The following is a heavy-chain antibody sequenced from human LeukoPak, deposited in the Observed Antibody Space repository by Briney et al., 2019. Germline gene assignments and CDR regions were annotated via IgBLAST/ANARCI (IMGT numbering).Heavy chain of an antibody. CDR3: ARTRSCSSTSCYIDY. J-gene: IGHJ4*02. CDR2: ISGSGEST. Sequence: GGSLRLSCAASGFTFSSHWMHWVRQAPGKGLVWVSGISGSGESTYYADSVKGRFTISRDNSKNTLYLQMNSLRAEDTAVYYCARTRSCSSTSCYIDYWGQGTLVTVSS. V-gene: IGHV3-23*01. D-gene: IGHD2-2*02. CDR1: GFTFSSHW.